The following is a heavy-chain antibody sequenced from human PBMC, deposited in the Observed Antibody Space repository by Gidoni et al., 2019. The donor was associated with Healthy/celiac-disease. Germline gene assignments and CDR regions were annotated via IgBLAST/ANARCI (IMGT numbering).Heavy chain of an antibody. V-gene: IGHV3-64D*06. CDR3: VKTKYYDILTGHY. CDR2: ISSNGGST. J-gene: IGHJ4*02. CDR1: GFTFSSYA. Sequence: EVQLVESGGGLVQPGGSLGLSCSASGFTFSSYAMHWVRQAPGKGLEYVSAISSNGGSTYYADSVKGRFTISRDNSKTTLYLQMSSLRAEDTAVYYCVKTKYYDILTGHYWGQGTLVTVSS. D-gene: IGHD3-9*01.